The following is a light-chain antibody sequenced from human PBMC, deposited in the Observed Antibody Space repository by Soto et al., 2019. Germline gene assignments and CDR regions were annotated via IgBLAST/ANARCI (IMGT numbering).Light chain of an antibody. CDR3: SSNAGSNKMV. Sequence: QSALTQPPSASGSPGQSVTISCTGTSSDVGGYNYVSWYQQHPGKAPRLMIYEVTKRPSGVPDRFSGSKSGNTASLSVSGLQAEDEADYYCSSNAGSNKMVFGGGTKVTVL. CDR1: SSDVGGYNY. CDR2: EVT. V-gene: IGLV2-8*01. J-gene: IGLJ3*02.